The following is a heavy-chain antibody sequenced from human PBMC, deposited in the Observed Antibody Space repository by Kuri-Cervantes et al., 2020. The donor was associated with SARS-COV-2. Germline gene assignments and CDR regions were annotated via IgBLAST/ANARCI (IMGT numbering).Heavy chain of an antibody. Sequence: GSLRLSCSVSGGSISDHYWAWIRQPPGKGLEWIGYFYSTGVTNYDPSLKTRVTISTDRSKNQLSLKLTSVTAADTAVYYCARDNVLFSGSGFDSWGQGALVTAPQ. CDR1: GGSISDHY. V-gene: IGHV4-59*11. CDR3: ARDNVLFSGSGFDS. CDR2: FYSTGVT. D-gene: IGHD1-26*01. J-gene: IGHJ4*02.